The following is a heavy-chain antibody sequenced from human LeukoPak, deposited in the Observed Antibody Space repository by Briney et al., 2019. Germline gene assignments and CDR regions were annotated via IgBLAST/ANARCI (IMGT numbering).Heavy chain of an antibody. CDR1: GGYIITSGHY. D-gene: IGHD4-23*01. Sequence: SETLSLTCTVSGGYIITSGHYWGWIRQPPGKGLEWIGSVYYTGVTSTNPFFRSRMSISVDTSKNQFSLNLTSVTAADAAVYYCARERSSSGGHNWFDPWGQGTLVNVSS. CDR3: ARERSSSGGHNWFDP. CDR2: VYYTGVT. J-gene: IGHJ5*02. V-gene: IGHV4-39*07.